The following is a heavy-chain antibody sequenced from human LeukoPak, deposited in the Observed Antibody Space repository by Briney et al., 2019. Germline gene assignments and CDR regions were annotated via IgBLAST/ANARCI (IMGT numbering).Heavy chain of an antibody. CDR1: GFPFDDFP. V-gene: IGHV3-9*01. CDR2: ISWNSGSI. CDR3: AKFQGPNYYDSSGYYYFDY. D-gene: IGHD3-22*01. J-gene: IGHJ4*02. Sequence: GGSLRLSCAASGFPFDDFPMHWVGQAPGKGLEWVSGISWNSGSIGYADSVKGRFTIARDNAKNSLYLQMNSLRAEDTALYYCAKFQGPNYYDSSGYYYFDYWGQGTLVTVSS.